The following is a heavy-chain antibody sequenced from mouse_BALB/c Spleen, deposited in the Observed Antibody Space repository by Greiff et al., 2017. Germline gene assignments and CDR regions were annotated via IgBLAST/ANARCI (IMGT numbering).Heavy chain of an antibody. CDR3: ARSSITTATGWFAY. D-gene: IGHD1-2*01. Sequence: EVQGVESGGGLVQPGGSRKLSCAASGFTFSSFGMHWVRQAPEKGLEWVAYISSGSSTIYYADTVKGRFTISRDNPKNTLFLQMTSLRSEDTAMYYCARSSITTATGWFAYWGQGTLVTVSA. CDR1: GFTFSSFG. J-gene: IGHJ3*01. V-gene: IGHV5-17*02. CDR2: ISSGSSTI.